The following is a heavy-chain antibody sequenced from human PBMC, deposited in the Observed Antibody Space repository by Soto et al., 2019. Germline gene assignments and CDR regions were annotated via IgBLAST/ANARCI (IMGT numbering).Heavy chain of an antibody. J-gene: IGHJ6*03. V-gene: IGHV3-7*01. D-gene: IGHD1-1*01. Sequence: GGSLRLSCAASGFTFSSYWMSWVRQAPGKGLEWVANIKQDGSEKYYVDSVKGRFTISRDNAKNSLYLQMNSLRAEDTAVYYCARVGGRNRTYYYYMDVWGKGTTVTVSS. CDR2: IKQDGSEK. CDR1: GFTFSSYW. CDR3: ARVGGRNRTYYYYMDV.